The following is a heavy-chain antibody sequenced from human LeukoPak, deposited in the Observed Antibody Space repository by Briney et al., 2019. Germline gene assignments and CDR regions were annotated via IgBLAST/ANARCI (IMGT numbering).Heavy chain of an antibody. CDR1: GFIFSSSA. CDR2: IYTGGTP. D-gene: IGHD6-13*01. CDR3: ARGAATGPTLGLDY. J-gene: IGHJ4*02. Sequence: GGSLRLSCAVSGFIFSSSAMSWVRQAPGKGLEWVSVIYTGGTPYYADSVKGRFTISRDISKNTVYLQMNSLRVEDTAVYFCARGAATGPTLGLDYWGQGTLVTVSS. V-gene: IGHV3-53*01.